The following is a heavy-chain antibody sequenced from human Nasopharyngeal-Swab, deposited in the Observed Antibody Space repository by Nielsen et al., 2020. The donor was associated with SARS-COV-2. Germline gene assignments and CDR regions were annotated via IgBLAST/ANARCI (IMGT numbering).Heavy chain of an antibody. J-gene: IGHJ4*02. Sequence: GGSLRLSCAASGFTFSSSAMHWVRLAPGKGLEWVAVISYDGSNEYYADSVKGRFTTSRDNSKDTLYLQMNSMRLEDTAFYYCARDYDVFTGYPSHFFDHWGQGTLVTVSS. CDR2: ISYDGSNE. V-gene: IGHV3-30*04. CDR1: GFTFSSSA. CDR3: ARDYDVFTGYPSHFFDH. D-gene: IGHD3-9*01.